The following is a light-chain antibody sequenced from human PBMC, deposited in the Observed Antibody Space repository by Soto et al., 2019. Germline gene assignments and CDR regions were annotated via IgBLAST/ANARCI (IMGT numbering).Light chain of an antibody. V-gene: IGLV2-14*01. CDR1: CSDVGGYNY. CDR2: EVS. J-gene: IGLJ1*01. Sequence: QSVLTQPAFVSGSAGQSITISCTGTCSDVGGYNYVSWYQHPPGKAPKLMISEVSNRPSGVSNRFSGSKSGNTASLTISGLQAEDEADYYCSSYTSTSTRVFGTGTKVTVL. CDR3: SSYTSTSTRV.